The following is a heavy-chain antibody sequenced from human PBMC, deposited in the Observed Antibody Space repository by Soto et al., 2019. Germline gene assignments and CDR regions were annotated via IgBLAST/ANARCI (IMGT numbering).Heavy chain of an antibody. V-gene: IGHV1-69*12. J-gene: IGHJ6*02. CDR1: GGTFSSYA. D-gene: IGHD4-17*01. CDR3: ARGYGDREYYYYYGIDV. Sequence: QVQLVQSGAEVKKPGSSVKVSCKASGGTFSSYAISWVRQAPGQGLEWMGGIIPIFGTANYAQKFQGRVTITADESTSTAYMELSSVRSEDTAVDYCARGYGDREYYYYYGIDVWGQGTTGTVSS. CDR2: IIPIFGTA.